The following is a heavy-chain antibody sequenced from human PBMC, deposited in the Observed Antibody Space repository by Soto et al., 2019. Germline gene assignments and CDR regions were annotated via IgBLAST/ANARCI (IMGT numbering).Heavy chain of an antibody. CDR2: IIPILGIA. CDR1: GGTFSSYT. CDR3: ARAEIVVVVAATNDAFDI. V-gene: IGHV1-69*02. D-gene: IGHD2-15*01. Sequence: SVNVSCKASGGTFSSYTISWVRQAPGQGLEWMGRIIPILGIANYAQKFQGRVTITADKSTSTAYMELSSLRSEDTAVYYCARAEIVVVVAATNDAFDIWGQGTMVTVSS. J-gene: IGHJ3*02.